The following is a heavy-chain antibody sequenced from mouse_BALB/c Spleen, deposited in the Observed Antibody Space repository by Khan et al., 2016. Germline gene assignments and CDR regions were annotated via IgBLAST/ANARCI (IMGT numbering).Heavy chain of an antibody. Sequence: EVQLVESGGGLVQPKGSLKLSCAASEFTFNTYAMNWVRQAPGKGLEWVARIRSKSNNYATYYADSVKDRFTISRDDSQSMLYLQMNNLKTEDTAMYYCVNYYRYDWYVDVWGAGTTVTVSS. CDR3: VNYYRYDWYVDV. J-gene: IGHJ1*01. CDR1: EFTFNTYA. V-gene: IGHV10-1*02. D-gene: IGHD2-14*01. CDR2: IRSKSNNYAT.